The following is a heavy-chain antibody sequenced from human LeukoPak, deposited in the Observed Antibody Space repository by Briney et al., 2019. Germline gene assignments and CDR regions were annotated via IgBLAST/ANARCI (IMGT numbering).Heavy chain of an antibody. CDR3: AKVTHSSGWFEYFQH. V-gene: IGHV3-30*18. CDR1: GFTFSSYG. CDR2: ISYDGSNK. D-gene: IGHD6-19*01. Sequence: PGGSLRLSCAASGFTFSSYGMHWVRQAPGKGLEWVAVISYDGSNKYYADSVKGRFTISRDNSKNTLYLQMNSLRAEDTAVYYCAKVTHSSGWFEYFQHWGQGTLVTVSS. J-gene: IGHJ1*01.